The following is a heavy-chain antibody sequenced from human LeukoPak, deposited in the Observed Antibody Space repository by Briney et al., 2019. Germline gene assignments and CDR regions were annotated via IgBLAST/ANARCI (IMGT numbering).Heavy chain of an antibody. Sequence: GGSLRLSCAASGFTFSSYSMNWVRQALGKGLEWVSSISSSSSYIYYADSVKGRFTISRDNAKNSLYLQMNSLRAEDTAVYYCARDYSSTSCYTGRCWGQGTLVTVSS. CDR2: ISSSSSYI. J-gene: IGHJ4*02. V-gene: IGHV3-21*01. CDR1: GFTFSSYS. D-gene: IGHD2-2*02. CDR3: ARDYSSTSCYTGRC.